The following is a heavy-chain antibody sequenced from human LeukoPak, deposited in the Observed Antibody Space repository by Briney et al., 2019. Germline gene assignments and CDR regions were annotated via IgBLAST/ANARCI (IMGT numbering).Heavy chain of an antibody. J-gene: IGHJ4*02. CDR1: GGSFSGYY. D-gene: IGHD5-12*01. CDR3: ARDSGQHSGYDWSH. Sequence: SETLSLTCAVYGGSFSGYYWSWIRQPPGKGLEWIGEINHSGSTNYNPSLKSRVTISVDTSKNQFSLKLSSMTAADTAVYYCARDSGQHSGYDWSHWGQGTLVTVSS. V-gene: IGHV4-34*01. CDR2: INHSGST.